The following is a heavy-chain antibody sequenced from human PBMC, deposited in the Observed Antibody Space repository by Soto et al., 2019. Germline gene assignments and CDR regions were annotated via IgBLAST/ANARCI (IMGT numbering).Heavy chain of an antibody. V-gene: IGHV3-23*01. CDR2: ISGSDDST. D-gene: IGHD1-26*01. Sequence: EVQLLESGGGLVQPGGSLRLSCAASGFTFSSYAMSWVRQAPGKGLEWVSTISGSDDSTYYADSVKGRFTISRDNSKNTLYLQMNSLRVEDTAVYYCAKDRDSGTYPYYFDYWGQGTLVTVSS. J-gene: IGHJ4*02. CDR1: GFTFSSYA. CDR3: AKDRDSGTYPYYFDY.